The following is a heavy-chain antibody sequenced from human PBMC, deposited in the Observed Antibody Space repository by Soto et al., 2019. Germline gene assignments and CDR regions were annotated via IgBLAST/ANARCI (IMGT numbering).Heavy chain of an antibody. CDR1: GGSINDPSYY. V-gene: IGHV4-39*01. J-gene: IGHJ4*02. Sequence: QLHLQESGPGLVKPSETLSLTCTVSGGSINDPSYYWGSIRQSPGKGLEWIGNFHFPGTTHYNPSLKSRVTISVDSSKNQFFLSLTSVTATDTAIYYCARRRAEPNFDFWGQGTLISVS. CDR2: FHFPGTT. CDR3: ARRRAEPNFDF. D-gene: IGHD1-26*01.